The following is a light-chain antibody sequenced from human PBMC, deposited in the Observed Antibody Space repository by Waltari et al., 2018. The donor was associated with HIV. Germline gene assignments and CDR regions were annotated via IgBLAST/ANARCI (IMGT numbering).Light chain of an antibody. CDR3: QQRNDWPIT. V-gene: IGKV3-11*01. Sequence: EVVLTQSPATLSLSPGRRVTLSCRASQSVNSFLAWYHKKPGQAPRLLIYDASNRATGIPGRFSASGSETDFSLTISGLQPEDSGVYYCQQRNDWPITFGQGTRLEIK. CDR2: DAS. CDR1: QSVNSF. J-gene: IGKJ5*01.